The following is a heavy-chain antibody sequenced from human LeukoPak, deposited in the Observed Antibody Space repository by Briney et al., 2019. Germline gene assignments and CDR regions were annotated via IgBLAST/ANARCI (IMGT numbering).Heavy chain of an antibody. Sequence: SETLSLTCTVSGDSVRNRDYYWGWIRQSPGTGLEWIGSIYSSGSTYYNPSLKSRVTISVDTSKNQFSLKLNSVTAADTAVYYCAKYTSAYYYDFDSWGQGTLVTVSS. CDR2: IYSSGST. D-gene: IGHD3-22*01. J-gene: IGHJ4*02. CDR1: GDSVRNRDYY. V-gene: IGHV4-39*01. CDR3: AKYTSAYYYDFDS.